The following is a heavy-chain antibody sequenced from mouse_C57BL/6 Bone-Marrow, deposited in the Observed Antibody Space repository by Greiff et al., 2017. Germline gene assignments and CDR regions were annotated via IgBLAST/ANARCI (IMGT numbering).Heavy chain of an antibody. V-gene: IGHV5-9-1*02. D-gene: IGHD1-1*01. CDR2: ISSGGDYL. CDR3: TRVYYYPFDY. J-gene: IGHJ2*01. CDR1: GFTFSSYA. Sequence: EVKVEESGEGLVKPGGSLKLSCAASGFTFSSYAMSWVRQTPEKRLEWFAYISSGGDYLYYADTVKGRVTISRDNARNTLYLQMSSLKSEDTAMYYCTRVYYYPFDYGGQGTTLTVSS.